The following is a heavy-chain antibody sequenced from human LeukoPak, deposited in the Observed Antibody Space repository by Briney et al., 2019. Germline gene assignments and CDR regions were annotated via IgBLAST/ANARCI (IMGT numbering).Heavy chain of an antibody. D-gene: IGHD3-10*01. CDR3: ARGSVVRGVIMQPFDY. CDR1: GFTFSSYA. Sequence: GGSLRLSCAASGFTFSSYAMSWVRQAPGKGLEWVSAISGSGGSTYYADSVKGRFTISRDNSKNTLYLQMNSLRAEDTAVYYCARGSVVRGVIMQPFDYWGQGTLVTVSS. V-gene: IGHV3-23*01. CDR2: ISGSGGST. J-gene: IGHJ4*02.